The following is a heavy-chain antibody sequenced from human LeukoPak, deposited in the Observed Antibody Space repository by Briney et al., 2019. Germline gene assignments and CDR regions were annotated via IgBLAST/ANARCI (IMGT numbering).Heavy chain of an antibody. CDR3: ARDVETGYCSSTSCYGYDAFDI. Sequence: PSETLSLTCAVYGGSFSGYYWSWIRQPPGKGLEWIGEINHSGSTNYNPSLKSRVTISVGTSKNQFSLKLSSVTAADTAVYYCARDVETGYCSSTSCYGYDAFDIWGQGTMVTVSS. V-gene: IGHV4-34*01. CDR1: GGSFSGYY. J-gene: IGHJ3*02. D-gene: IGHD2-2*01. CDR2: INHSGST.